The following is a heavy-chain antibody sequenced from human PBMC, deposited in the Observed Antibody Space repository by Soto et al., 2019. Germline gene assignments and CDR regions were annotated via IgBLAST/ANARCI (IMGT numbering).Heavy chain of an antibody. CDR3: ARVVNILTGYVAFDI. D-gene: IGHD3-9*01. Sequence: SETLSLTCTVSGGTMSSYYWSWIRQHPGKGLEWMGYIYYSGSTNYNPSLKSRVTISVDTSKNQFSLKLSSVTAADTAVYYCARVVNILTGYVAFDIWGQGTMVTVSS. V-gene: IGHV4-59*01. J-gene: IGHJ3*02. CDR2: IYYSGST. CDR1: GGTMSSYY.